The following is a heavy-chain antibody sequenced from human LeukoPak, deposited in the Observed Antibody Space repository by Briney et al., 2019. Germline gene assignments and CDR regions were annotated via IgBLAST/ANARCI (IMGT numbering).Heavy chain of an antibody. CDR3: ARTSGAAAGTYYYGMDV. Sequence: SETLSLTCTVSGGSISSYYWSWIRQPPGKGLEWIGYIYYSGSTNYNPSLKSRVTISVDTSKNQFSLKLSSVTAADTAVYYCARTSGAAAGTYYYGMDVWGQGTTVTVSS. CDR2: IYYSGST. V-gene: IGHV4-59*12. CDR1: GGSISSYY. J-gene: IGHJ6*02. D-gene: IGHD6-13*01.